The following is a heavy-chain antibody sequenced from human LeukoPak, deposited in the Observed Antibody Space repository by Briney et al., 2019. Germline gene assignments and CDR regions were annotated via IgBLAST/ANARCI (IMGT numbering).Heavy chain of an antibody. D-gene: IGHD6-6*01. J-gene: IGHJ4*02. V-gene: IGHV4-39*07. CDR1: GGSISSSSYY. CDR3: AREGQLVYY. Sequence: PSETLSLTCTVSGGSISSSSYYWGWIRQPPGKGLEWIGSIYYSGSTYYNPSLKSRVTISVDTSKNQFSLKLSSVTAADTAVYYCAREGQLVYYWGQGTLATVSS. CDR2: IYYSGST.